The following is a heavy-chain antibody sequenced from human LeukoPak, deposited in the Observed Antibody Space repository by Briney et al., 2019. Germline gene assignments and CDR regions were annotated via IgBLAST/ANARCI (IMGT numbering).Heavy chain of an antibody. CDR1: GGSISSYY. CDR2: IYYSGST. D-gene: IGHD1-26*01. Sequence: SETLSLTCTVSGGSISSYYWSWIRQPPGKGLEWIGYIYYSGSTNYNPSLKSRVTISVDTSKNQFSLKLSSVTAADTAVYYCARAGWDANDWYFDLWGRGTLVTVS. V-gene: IGHV4-59*01. J-gene: IGHJ2*01. CDR3: ARAGWDANDWYFDL.